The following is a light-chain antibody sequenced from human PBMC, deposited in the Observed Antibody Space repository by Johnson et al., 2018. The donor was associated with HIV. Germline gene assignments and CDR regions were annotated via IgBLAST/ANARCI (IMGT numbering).Light chain of an antibody. CDR2: DNN. Sequence: QPVLTQPPSVSAAPGQKVTISCSGSSSNIGNNYVSWYQQLPGTAPKLLIYDNNKRPSGIPDRFSGSKSGTSDTLGITGLQTGDEADYYCGTWDSSLSVLYVFGTGTKVTVL. CDR3: GTWDSSLSVLYV. CDR1: SSNIGNNY. J-gene: IGLJ1*01. V-gene: IGLV1-51*01.